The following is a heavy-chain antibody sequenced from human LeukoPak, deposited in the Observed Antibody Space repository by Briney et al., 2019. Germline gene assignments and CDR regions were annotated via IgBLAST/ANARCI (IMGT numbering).Heavy chain of an antibody. V-gene: IGHV3-7*01. J-gene: IGHJ4*02. Sequence: GGSLRLSCTASGFTFSGSWMSWVRQAPGKGLEWVANVKVDGSEKNYVDSVKGRFTISRDNAKNSLYLQMNSLRAEDTAVYDCAKGGRSLDFWGQGALVTVSS. CDR1: GFTFSGSW. CDR3: AKGGRSLDF. CDR2: VKVDGSEK. D-gene: IGHD2-15*01.